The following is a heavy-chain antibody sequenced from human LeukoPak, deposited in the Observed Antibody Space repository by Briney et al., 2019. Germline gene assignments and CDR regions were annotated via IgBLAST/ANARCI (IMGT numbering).Heavy chain of an antibody. D-gene: IGHD2-15*01. CDR2: IDPSDSYT. J-gene: IGHJ3*02. CDR3: ARPYCSGSSCYGFGDAFDI. Sequence: GESLRISCKGSGYSFTSYWISWVRQMPGKGLEWMGRIDPSDSYTNYSPSFQGHVTISADKSISTAYLQWSSLKASDTAMYYCARPYCSGSSCYGFGDAFDIWGQGTMVTVSS. CDR1: GYSFTSYW. V-gene: IGHV5-10-1*01.